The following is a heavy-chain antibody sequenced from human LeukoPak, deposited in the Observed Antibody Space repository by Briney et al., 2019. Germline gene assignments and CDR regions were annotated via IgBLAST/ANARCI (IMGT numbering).Heavy chain of an antibody. CDR3: AKWALLWFGELLYGQNWFDP. J-gene: IGHJ5*02. CDR2: ISGSESST. V-gene: IGHV3-23*01. Sequence: GGSLRLSCAASGFTFSSYAISWVRQAPGKGLEWVSAISGSESSTYYADSVRGRFTISRDNSKNTLYLQMNSLRAEDTAVYYCAKWALLWFGELLYGQNWFDPWGQGTLVTVSS. CDR1: GFTFSSYA. D-gene: IGHD3-10*01.